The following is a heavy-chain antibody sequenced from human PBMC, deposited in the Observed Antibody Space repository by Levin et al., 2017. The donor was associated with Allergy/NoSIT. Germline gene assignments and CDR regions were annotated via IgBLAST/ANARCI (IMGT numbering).Heavy chain of an antibody. Sequence: PGGSLRLSCAASGFTFSSYSMNWVRQAPGKGLEWVSYISSSSSTIYYADSVKGRFTISRDNAKNSLYLQMNSLRDEDTAVYYCARVAIVVVPAAIPYDYYMDGWGKGTTVTVSS. V-gene: IGHV3-48*02. CDR1: GFTFSSYS. J-gene: IGHJ6*03. D-gene: IGHD2-2*01. CDR2: ISSSSSTI. CDR3: ARVAIVVVPAAIPYDYYMDG.